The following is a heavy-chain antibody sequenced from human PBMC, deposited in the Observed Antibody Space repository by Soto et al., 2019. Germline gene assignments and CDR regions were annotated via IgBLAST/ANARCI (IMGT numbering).Heavy chain of an antibody. CDR1: GFTFSSYA. CDR2: ISYDGSNK. Sequence: GESLKISCAASGFTFSSYAMHWVRQAPGKGLEWVAVISYDGSNKYYADSVKGRFTISRDNSKNTLYLQMNSLRAEDTAVYYCARDRRANYYDSSGYEYYFDYWGQGTLVTVSS. CDR3: ARDRRANYYDSSGYEYYFDY. J-gene: IGHJ4*02. V-gene: IGHV3-30-3*01. D-gene: IGHD3-22*01.